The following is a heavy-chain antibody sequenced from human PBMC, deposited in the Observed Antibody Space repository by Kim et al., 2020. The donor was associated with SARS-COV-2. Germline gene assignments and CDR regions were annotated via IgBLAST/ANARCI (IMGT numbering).Heavy chain of an antibody. CDR3: ARTRLVVVSLLVLKRGYYMDV. CDR2: MNPNSGNT. V-gene: IGHV1-8*01. Sequence: ASVKVSCKASGYTFTSYDINWVRQATGQGLEWMGWMNPNSGNTGYAQKFQGRVTMTRNTSISTAYMELSSLRSEDTAVYYCARTRLVVVSLLVLKRGYYMDVWGKGTTVTVSS. D-gene: IGHD2-15*01. CDR1: GYTFTSYD. J-gene: IGHJ6*03.